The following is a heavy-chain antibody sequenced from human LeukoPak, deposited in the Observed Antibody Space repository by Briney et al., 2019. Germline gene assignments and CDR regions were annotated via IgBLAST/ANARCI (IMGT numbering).Heavy chain of an antibody. V-gene: IGHV1-69*05. CDR1: GGTFSSYA. CDR2: IIPIFGTA. Sequence: SVKVSCKASGGTFSSYAISWVRQAPGQGLEWMGRIIPIFGTANYAQKFQGRVTITTDESTSTSYMELSSLRSEDTAVYYCATLNYYDSSMPGYWGLGTLVTVSS. D-gene: IGHD3-22*01. CDR3: ATLNYYDSSMPGY. J-gene: IGHJ4*02.